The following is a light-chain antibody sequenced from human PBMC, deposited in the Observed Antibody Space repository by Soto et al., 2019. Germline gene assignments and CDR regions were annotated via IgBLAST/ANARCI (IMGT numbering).Light chain of an antibody. CDR1: QDIRGA. J-gene: IGKJ5*01. CDR3: QQFNTYPIT. CDR2: DVS. Sequence: AIQLTQSPSSLSASVGDRVTITCRASQDIRGALAWYQQKPGKPPKLLIFDVSSLQSGVPSRFSGSGSGTDFPLTISSLQPEDFATYYCQQFNTYPITFGHGTRLEIK. V-gene: IGKV1-13*02.